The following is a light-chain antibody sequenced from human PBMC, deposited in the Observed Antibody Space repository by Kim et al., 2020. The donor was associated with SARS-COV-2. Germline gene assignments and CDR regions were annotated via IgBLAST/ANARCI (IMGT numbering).Light chain of an antibody. J-gene: IGLJ3*02. CDR1: NIGSKS. CDR2: YDS. CDR3: QVWDSSSDHRV. V-gene: IGLV3-21*04. Sequence: SYELTQPPSVSVAPGKTARITCGGNNIGSKSVHWYQQKPGQAHVLVIYYDSDRPSGIPERLSGSNSGNTATLTISRVEAGDEADYYCQVWDSSSDHRVFGGGTQLTVL.